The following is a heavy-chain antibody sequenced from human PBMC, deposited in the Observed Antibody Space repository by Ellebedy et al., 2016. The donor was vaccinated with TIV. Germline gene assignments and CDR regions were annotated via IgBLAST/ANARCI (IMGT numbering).Heavy chain of an antibody. D-gene: IGHD6-19*01. CDR3: AKEWVGYYYGMDV. V-gene: IGHV1-8*02. CDR1: GYTFTSYD. CDR2: MNPNSGNT. Sequence: AASVKVSCKASGYTFTSYDINWVRQATGQGLEWMGWMNPNSGNTGYAQKFQGRVTMTRDTSISTAYMELSRLRSDDTAVYYCAKEWVGYYYGMDVWGQGTTVTVSS. J-gene: IGHJ6*02.